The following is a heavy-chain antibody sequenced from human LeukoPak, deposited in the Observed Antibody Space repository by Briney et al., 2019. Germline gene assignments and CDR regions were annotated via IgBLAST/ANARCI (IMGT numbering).Heavy chain of an antibody. CDR3: ASWGEGALDN. J-gene: IGHJ4*02. V-gene: IGHV3-7*01. CDR1: GFTFSSYW. D-gene: IGHD1-26*01. Sequence: PGGSLRLSCAASGFTFSSYWMSWVRQAPGKGLEWVANIKQDGSEKYYVDSVKGRFTISRDNAKNSLYLQMNSLRVEDTGVYYCASWGEGALDNWGQGTLVTVSS. CDR2: IKQDGSEK.